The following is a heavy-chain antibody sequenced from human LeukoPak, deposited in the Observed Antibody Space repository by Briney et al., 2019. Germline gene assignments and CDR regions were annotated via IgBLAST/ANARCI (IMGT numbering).Heavy chain of an antibody. V-gene: IGHV3-64*01. D-gene: IGHD3-10*01. Sequence: GGSLRLSCAASGFTFSSYAMHWVRQAPGKGLKYVSAISSNGGSTYYANSVKGRFTISRDNSKNTLYLQMGSLRAEDMAVYYCARMGFGEFYYYYYYYMDVWGKGTTVTVSS. CDR2: ISSNGGST. J-gene: IGHJ6*03. CDR3: ARMGFGEFYYYYYYYMDV. CDR1: GFTFSSYA.